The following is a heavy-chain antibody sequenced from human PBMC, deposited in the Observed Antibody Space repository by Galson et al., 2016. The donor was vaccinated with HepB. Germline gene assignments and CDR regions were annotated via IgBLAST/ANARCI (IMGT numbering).Heavy chain of an antibody. CDR2: ISSSGSYI. Sequence: SLRLSCAASGFTFSDYYMNWIRQAPGKGLEWVSYISSSGSYIYYADSVKGRFTVSRDNAKNSLYLQMNSLRDDDTAVYYCAKPFLSSGLYYFDYWGRGTLVTVSS. CDR1: GFTFSDYY. D-gene: IGHD6-19*01. J-gene: IGHJ4*02. V-gene: IGHV3-11*04. CDR3: AKPFLSSGLYYFDY.